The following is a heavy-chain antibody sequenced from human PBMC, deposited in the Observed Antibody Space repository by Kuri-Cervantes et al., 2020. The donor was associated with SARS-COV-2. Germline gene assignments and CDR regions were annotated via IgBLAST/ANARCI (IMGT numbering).Heavy chain of an antibody. CDR1: GFTFSNYE. Sequence: GESLKISCAASGFTFSNYEMNWVRQAPGKGLEWVSYITHSGTIINYADSVKGRFTISRDNAKNMLFLQMNSLRAEDTAVYYCVRDGDHWNFDYWGQGTLVTVSS. D-gene: IGHD1-1*01. J-gene: IGHJ4*02. CDR2: ITHSGTII. CDR3: VRDGDHWNFDY. V-gene: IGHV3-48*03.